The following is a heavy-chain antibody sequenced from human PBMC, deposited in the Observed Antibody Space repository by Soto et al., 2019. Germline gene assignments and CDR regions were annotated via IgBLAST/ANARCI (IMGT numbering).Heavy chain of an antibody. J-gene: IGHJ4*02. D-gene: IGHD5-12*01. CDR1: EFTFSIYS. CDR2: ISSSSSYI. CDR3: ARSPGRDGYNHFDY. Sequence: GGSLRLSCAASEFTFSIYSMNWVRRAPGKGLEWVSSISSSSSYIYYADSVKGRFTISRDNAKNSLYLQMNSLRAEDTAVYYCARSPGRDGYNHFDYWGQGTLVTVSS. V-gene: IGHV3-21*01.